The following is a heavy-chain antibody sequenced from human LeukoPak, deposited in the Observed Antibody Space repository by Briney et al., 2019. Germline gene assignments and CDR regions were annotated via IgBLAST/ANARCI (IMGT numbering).Heavy chain of an antibody. CDR2: IDATGIFL. V-gene: IGHV3-11*01. CDR3: ARSAYNWN. D-gene: IGHD1-20*01. J-gene: IGHJ4*02. CDR1: GFTLSDYV. Sequence: GGSLRLSCAASGFTLSDYVMAWIRQAPGKGLEWVAYIDATGIFLYYADSVKGLFTISRDNAKNSLFLQMSSLRADDTAAYYCARSAYNWNWGQGTLVAVSS.